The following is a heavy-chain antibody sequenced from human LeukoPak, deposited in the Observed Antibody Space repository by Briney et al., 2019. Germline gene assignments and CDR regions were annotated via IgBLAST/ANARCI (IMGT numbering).Heavy chain of an antibody. J-gene: IGHJ4*02. V-gene: IGHV3-30*18. CDR2: ISFDGSHK. D-gene: IGHD3-10*01. Sequence: PGGSLRLSCAASGFTFSGYGMHWVRLAPGKGLEGVAVISFDGSHKYYADSVQGRFTISRDNPRNTVYLQMNSLRDEDTAIYFCAKDRGFSYTSGSSELDYWGQGTPVTVSS. CDR1: GFTFSGYG. CDR3: AKDRGFSYTSGSSELDY.